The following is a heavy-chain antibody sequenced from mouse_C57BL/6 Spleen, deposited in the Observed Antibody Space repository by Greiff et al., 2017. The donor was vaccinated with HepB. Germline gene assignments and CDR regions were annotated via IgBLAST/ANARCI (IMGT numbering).Heavy chain of an antibody. CDR2: INPSTGGT. J-gene: IGHJ4*01. Sequence: VQLKQSGPELVKPGASVKISCKASGYSFTGYYMNWVKQSPEKSLEWIGEINPSTGGTTYNQKFKAKATLTVDKSSSTAYMQLKSLTSEDSAVYYCARGRRGGAMDYWGQGTSVTVSS. V-gene: IGHV1-42*01. CDR1: GYSFTGYY. CDR3: ARGRRGGAMDY.